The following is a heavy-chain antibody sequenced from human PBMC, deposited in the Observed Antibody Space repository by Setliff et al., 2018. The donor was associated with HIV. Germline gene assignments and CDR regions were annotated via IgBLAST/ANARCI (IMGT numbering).Heavy chain of an antibody. CDR2: ISPSGAST. J-gene: IGHJ4*02. Sequence: ASVKVSCKASGDTFTSYYMHWVRRAPGQGLEWMGMISPSGASTKYAQRLQGRVTLTRDTSSSTVNVELSSLRSDDTAVYYCAREAEQGERSSSWYFDYWGQGTLVTVSS. CDR1: GDTFTSYY. D-gene: IGHD6-6*01. CDR3: AREAEQGERSSSWYFDY. V-gene: IGHV1-46*01.